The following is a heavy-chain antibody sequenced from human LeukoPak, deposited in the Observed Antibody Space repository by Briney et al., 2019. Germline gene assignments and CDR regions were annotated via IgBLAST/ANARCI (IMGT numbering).Heavy chain of an antibody. CDR1: GGSISSRNNY. D-gene: IGHD1-26*01. CDR3: ATAVGATTFDY. V-gene: IGHV4-39*02. J-gene: IGHJ4*02. Sequence: KPSEALSLTCTVSGGSISSRNNYWGWVRQPPGKGLEWIGSLDNSGSTYYNSSLKSRVTISVDTSKNHFSLTLTSVTAADTAVYYCATAVGATTFDYWGQGTLVTVPS. CDR2: LDNSGST.